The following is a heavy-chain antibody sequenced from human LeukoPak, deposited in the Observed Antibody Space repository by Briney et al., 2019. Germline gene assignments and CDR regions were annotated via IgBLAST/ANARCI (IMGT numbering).Heavy chain of an antibody. CDR3: ARSPGIWNEYGRLEY. CDR1: GGSINSYY. D-gene: IGHD1-1*01. V-gene: IGHV4-59*08. J-gene: IGHJ4*02. Sequence: SETLSLTCTVSGGSINSYYWSWIRQPPGKGLEWIGYIYYSGSANYNPSLKSRVTISVDTSKNQFSLKLSSVTAADTAVYYCARSPGIWNEYGRLEYWGQGALVTVSS. CDR2: IYYSGSA.